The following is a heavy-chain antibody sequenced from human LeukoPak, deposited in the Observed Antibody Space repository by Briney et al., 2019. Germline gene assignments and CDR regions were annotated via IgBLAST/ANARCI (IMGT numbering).Heavy chain of an antibody. CDR3: ASSIPFFDY. CDR2: IYYSGST. V-gene: IGHV4-39*07. J-gene: IGHJ4*02. CDR1: GGSISSSSYY. Sequence: PSETLSLTCTVSGGSISSSSYYWGWIRQPPGKGLEWIGSIYYSGSTYYNPSLKSRVTISVDTSKNQFSLKLSSVTAADTAVYYCASSIPFFDYWGQGTLVTVSS.